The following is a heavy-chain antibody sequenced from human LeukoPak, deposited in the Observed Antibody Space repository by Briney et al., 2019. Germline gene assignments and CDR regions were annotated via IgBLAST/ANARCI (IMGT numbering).Heavy chain of an antibody. J-gene: IGHJ4*02. D-gene: IGHD3-9*01. V-gene: IGHV3-13*04. CDR2: IGTAGDT. Sequence: GGSLRLSCAASGFTFSSYDMHWVRQATGKGLEWVSAIGTAGDTYYPGSVKGRFTISRENAKNSLYLQMNSLRAGGTAVYYCARGGFKLRYFDWLVAGPIDYWGQGTLVTVSS. CDR3: ARGGFKLRYFDWLVAGPIDY. CDR1: GFTFSSYD.